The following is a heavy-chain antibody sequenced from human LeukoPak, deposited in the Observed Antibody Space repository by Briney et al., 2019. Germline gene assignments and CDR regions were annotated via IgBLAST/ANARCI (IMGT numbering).Heavy chain of an antibody. Sequence: GGSLRLSCAASGFTFSNYNMNWVRQAPGRGLEWVSVIYSDGRTFYADSVKGRFTISRDNSKNTVYLQMNSLRADDTAVYYCARVVVAATPNEWFDPWGQGTLVTVSS. CDR3: ARVVVAATPNEWFDP. D-gene: IGHD2-15*01. CDR2: IYSDGRT. J-gene: IGHJ5*02. CDR1: GFTFSNYN. V-gene: IGHV3-66*01.